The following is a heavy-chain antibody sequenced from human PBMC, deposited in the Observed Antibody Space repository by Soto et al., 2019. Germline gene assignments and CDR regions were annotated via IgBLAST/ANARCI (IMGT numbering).Heavy chain of an antibody. Sequence: QVQLVQSGAEVKKPGASVTVSCKASGYTFNNYGLSWVRQAPGQGLEWMGWIGAYNGDTNYAQILRDRVTLTTDTSTSTVYMELRSLREDDTAMYYCVRDLLWFGESSWEDTFDIWGQGTMVTVSS. CDR2: IGAYNGDT. J-gene: IGHJ3*02. CDR3: VRDLLWFGESSWEDTFDI. V-gene: IGHV1-18*04. D-gene: IGHD3-10*01. CDR1: GYTFNNYG.